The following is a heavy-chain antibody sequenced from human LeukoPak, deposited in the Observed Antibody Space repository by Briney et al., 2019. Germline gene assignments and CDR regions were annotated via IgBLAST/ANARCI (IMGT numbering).Heavy chain of an antibody. Sequence: GGSLRLSCAASGFTFSSYEMNWVRQAPGKGLEWVSYISSSGSTIYYADSVKGRFTISRDNAKNSLYLQMNSLKTEDTAMYYCTRPARISMIVGDLGYFHYWGQGTLVTVSS. V-gene: IGHV3-48*03. J-gene: IGHJ4*02. D-gene: IGHD3-22*01. CDR3: TRPARISMIVGDLGYFHY. CDR1: GFTFSSYE. CDR2: ISSSGSTI.